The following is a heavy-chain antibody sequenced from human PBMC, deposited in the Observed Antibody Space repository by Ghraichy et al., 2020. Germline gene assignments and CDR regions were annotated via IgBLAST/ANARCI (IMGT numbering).Heavy chain of an antibody. CDR2: IKQDGSEK. CDR3: ARDLEGYDFWSGYYRGDGMDV. D-gene: IGHD3-3*01. Sequence: GGSLRLSCAASGFTFSSYWMSWVRQAPGKGLEWVANIKQDGSEKYYVDSVKGRFTISRDNAKNSLYLQMNSLRAEDTAVYYCARDLEGYDFWSGYYRGDGMDVWGQGTTVTVSS. J-gene: IGHJ6*02. CDR1: GFTFSSYW. V-gene: IGHV3-7*01.